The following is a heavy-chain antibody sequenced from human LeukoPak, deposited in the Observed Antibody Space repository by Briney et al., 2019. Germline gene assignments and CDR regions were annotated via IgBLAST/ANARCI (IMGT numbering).Heavy chain of an antibody. V-gene: IGHV3-7*03. CDR2: IKKDGSEK. D-gene: IGHD1-14*01. CDR1: GFTFNNYG. Sequence: GGSLRLSCSASGFTFNNYGMNWVRQAPGKGLEWVANIKKDGSEKYYVDSVKGRFTISRDNAKKSLYLQMNSLRAEDTAVYYCAKSRRSRNDEYYYYYYMDVWGRGTTVTVSS. CDR3: AKSRRSRNDEYYYYYYMDV. J-gene: IGHJ6*03.